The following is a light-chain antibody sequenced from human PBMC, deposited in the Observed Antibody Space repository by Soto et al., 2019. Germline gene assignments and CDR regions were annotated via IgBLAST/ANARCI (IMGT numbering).Light chain of an antibody. J-gene: IGKJ5*01. CDR1: HSFSSSY. Sequence: IGLTQSPGALSLSQGERATLSCRTSHSFSSSYLAWYQQKPGHAPRLLLYGASTRATGIPARFSGSGSGTEFTLSISSLQSEDCAIYYCKHYISWAAIAFGQGTRLEIK. V-gene: IGKV3-15*01. CDR2: GAS. CDR3: KHYISWAAIA.